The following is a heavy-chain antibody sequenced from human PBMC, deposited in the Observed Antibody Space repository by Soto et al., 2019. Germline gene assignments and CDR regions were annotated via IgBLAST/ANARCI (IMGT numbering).Heavy chain of an antibody. V-gene: IGHV3-48*01. CDR2: IGSSGNSI. Sequence: EVQLVESGGGLVQPGGSLRLSCAASGFTFSSYSMNWVRQAPGKGLEWVSYIGSSGNSIYYADSVKGRFTISRDNAKNSLYLHRISLRAEDTAVYYCARGTSCNTGSCSIFYYYYMDVWGKGTTVTVSS. D-gene: IGHD2-15*01. J-gene: IGHJ6*03. CDR3: ARGTSCNTGSCSIFYYYYMDV. CDR1: GFTFSSYS.